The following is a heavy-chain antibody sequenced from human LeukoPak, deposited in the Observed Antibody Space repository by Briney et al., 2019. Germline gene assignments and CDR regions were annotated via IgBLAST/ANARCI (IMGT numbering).Heavy chain of an antibody. CDR1: GFTFSSYW. J-gene: IGHJ3*02. D-gene: IGHD3-9*01. V-gene: IGHV3-74*01. CDR3: ARPRYFVWFPDVFDI. Sequence: GGSLRLSCAASGFTFSSYWMHWVRQAPGKGLAWVSRIKSDGSSINYADSVKGRFTISRDNAKNTLYLQMNSLRAEDTAVYYCARPRYFVWFPDVFDIWGQGTMVTVSS. CDR2: IKSDGSSI.